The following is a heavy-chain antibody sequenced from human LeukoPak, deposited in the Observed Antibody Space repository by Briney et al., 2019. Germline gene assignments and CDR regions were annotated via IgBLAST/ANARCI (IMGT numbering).Heavy chain of an antibody. V-gene: IGHV1-46*01. Sequence: ASVKVSCKASGYTFTSYYMHWVRQAPGQGLEWMGIINPSGGSTSYAQKFQGRVTMTRDTSISTAYMELSRLRSDDTAVYYCARGEDSGSYDYWGQGTLVTVSS. CDR3: ARGEDSGSYDY. CDR1: GYTFTSYY. D-gene: IGHD1-26*01. J-gene: IGHJ4*02. CDR2: INPSGGST.